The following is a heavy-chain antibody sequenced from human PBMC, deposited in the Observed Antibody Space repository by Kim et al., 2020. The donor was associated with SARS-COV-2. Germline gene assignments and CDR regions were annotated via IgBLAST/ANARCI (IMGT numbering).Heavy chain of an antibody. CDR2: IYHSGST. V-gene: IGHV4-38-2*02. CDR3: ARDALDEGYYDSSGYWGGYFQH. D-gene: IGHD3-22*01. Sequence: SETLSLTCTVSGYSIGSGYYWGWIRQPPGKGLEWIGSIYHSGSTYYNPSLKSRVTISVDTSKNQFSLKLSSVTAADTAVYYCARDALDEGYYDSSGYWGGYFQHWGQGTLVTVSS. CDR1: GYSIGSGYY. J-gene: IGHJ1*01.